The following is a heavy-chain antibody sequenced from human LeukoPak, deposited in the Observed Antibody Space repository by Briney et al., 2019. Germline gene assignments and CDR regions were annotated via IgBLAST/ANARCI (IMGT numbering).Heavy chain of an antibody. D-gene: IGHD1-26*01. CDR1: GFTFSSYA. Sequence: TGGSLRLSCAASGFTFSSYAMHWVRQAPGKGLEWVAVISYDGSNKYYADSVKGRFTISRDNSKNTLYLQMGSLRAEDMAVYYCARGEEDAFDIWGQGTMVTVSS. CDR3: ARGEEDAFDI. V-gene: IGHV3-30*14. CDR2: ISYDGSNK. J-gene: IGHJ3*02.